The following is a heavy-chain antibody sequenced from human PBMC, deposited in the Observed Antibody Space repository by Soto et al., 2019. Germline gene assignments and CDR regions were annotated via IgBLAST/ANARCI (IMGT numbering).Heavy chain of an antibody. Sequence: ASVKVSCKASGGTFSSYAISWVRQAPGQGLEWMGGIIPIFGTANYAQKFQGRVTITADESTSTAYMELSSLRSEDTAVYYCARGNYDFWSGYRGTSNYYYGMDVWGQGTTVTVSS. V-gene: IGHV1-69*13. CDR1: GGTFSSYA. D-gene: IGHD3-3*01. CDR2: IIPIFGTA. CDR3: ARGNYDFWSGYRGTSNYYYGMDV. J-gene: IGHJ6*02.